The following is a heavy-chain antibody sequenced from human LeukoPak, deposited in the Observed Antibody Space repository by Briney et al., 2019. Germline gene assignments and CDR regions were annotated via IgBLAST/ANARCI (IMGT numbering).Heavy chain of an antibody. CDR1: GGSISGGDYS. V-gene: IGHV4-30-2*01. J-gene: IGHJ5*02. CDR3: ARGYYALTTPGTWFDP. Sequence: SETLSLTCAVSGGSISGGDYSWNWIRQPPGKGLEWIGYIFHSGNTYYNPSLKSRVTISVDRSNNQFSLHLTSVTAADTAVYFCARGYYALTTPGTWFDPWGQGTLVTVSS. D-gene: IGHD2-15*01. CDR2: IFHSGNT.